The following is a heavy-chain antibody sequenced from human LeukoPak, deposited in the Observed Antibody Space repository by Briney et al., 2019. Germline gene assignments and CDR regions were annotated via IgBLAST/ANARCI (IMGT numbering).Heavy chain of an antibody. V-gene: IGHV3-23*01. D-gene: IGHD3-22*01. CDR3: AKNYYDSSGYYFPFDY. J-gene: IGHJ4*02. CDR1: GFTFSSYA. CDR2: ISGNGGST. Sequence: GGSLRLSCAASGFTFSSYAMSWVRQAPGKGLEWVSAISGNGGSTYYADSVKGRFTISRDNSKNSLYLQMNSLRAEDTAVYYCAKNYYDSSGYYFPFDYWGQGTLVTVSS.